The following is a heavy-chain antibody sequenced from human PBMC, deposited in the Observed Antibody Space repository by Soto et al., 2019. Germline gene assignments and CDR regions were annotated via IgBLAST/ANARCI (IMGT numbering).Heavy chain of an antibody. CDR3: ARDIVVVVADYFDY. CDR1: GFTFSSYW. CDR2: IKQDGSEK. Sequence: GGSLRLSCAASGFTFSSYWMSWVRQAPGKGLEWVANIKQDGSEKYYVDSVKGRFTISRDNAKNSLYLQMNSLRAEDTAVYYCARDIVVVVADYFDYWGQGTLVTVSS. D-gene: IGHD2-15*01. V-gene: IGHV3-7*01. J-gene: IGHJ4*02.